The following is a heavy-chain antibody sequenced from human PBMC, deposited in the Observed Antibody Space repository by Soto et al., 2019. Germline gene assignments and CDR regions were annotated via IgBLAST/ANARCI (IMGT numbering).Heavy chain of an antibody. D-gene: IGHD3-3*01. CDR2: ISSSSDGT. CDR1: GFTFSNCA. Sequence: GGSLRLSCAASGFTFSNCAMSWVRQAPGKGLEWVSSISSSSDGTYYADSVRGRFTISRDNSKNTLYLQMNSLRAEDTAMYYCAKSPVSTMRTGSAHWGQGTLVTVSS. CDR3: AKSPVSTMRTGSAH. V-gene: IGHV3-23*01. J-gene: IGHJ4*02.